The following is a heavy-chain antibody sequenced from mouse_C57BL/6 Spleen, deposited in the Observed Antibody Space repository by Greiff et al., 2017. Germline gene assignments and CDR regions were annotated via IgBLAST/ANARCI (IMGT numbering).Heavy chain of an antibody. CDR2: ISSGSSTL. J-gene: IGHJ4*01. CDR3: ARGGYYGRYAMDY. Sequence: EVMLVESGGGLVKPGGSLKLSCAASGFTFSDYGMHWVRQAPEKGLEWVAYISSGSSTLYYADTVKGRFTISRDNAKNTLFLQMTSLRSEDTAMYYCARGGYYGRYAMDYWGQGTSVTVSS. V-gene: IGHV5-17*01. CDR1: GFTFSDYG. D-gene: IGHD1-1*01.